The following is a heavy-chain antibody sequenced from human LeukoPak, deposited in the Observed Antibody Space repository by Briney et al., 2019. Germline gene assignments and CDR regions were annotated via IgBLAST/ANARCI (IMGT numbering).Heavy chain of an antibody. J-gene: IGHJ4*02. CDR1: GFTFSSYA. CDR3: AKITHYDILTGDFDY. V-gene: IGHV3-23*01. Sequence: GGSLRLSCAASGFTFSSYAMSWVRQAPGKGLDWVSAISGSGGSTYYADSVKGRFTISRDNSKNTLYLQMNSLRAEDTAVYYCAKITHYDILTGDFDYWGQGTLVTVSS. D-gene: IGHD3-9*01. CDR2: ISGSGGST.